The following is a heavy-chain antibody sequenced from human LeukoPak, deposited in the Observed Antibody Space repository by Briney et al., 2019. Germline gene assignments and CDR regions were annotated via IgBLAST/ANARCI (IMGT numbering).Heavy chain of an antibody. V-gene: IGHV4-59*01. CDR2: IYYSGST. CDR1: GGSISRYY. D-gene: IGHD3-22*01. Sequence: PSETLSLTCTVSGGSISRYYWNWIRQPPGKGLEWIGYIYYSGSTNYNPSLKSRVTISVDTSKNQFSLRLSSVTAADTAVYYCARGWYDTSGNSSPFDYWGQGTLVTASS. J-gene: IGHJ4*02. CDR3: ARGWYDTSGNSSPFDY.